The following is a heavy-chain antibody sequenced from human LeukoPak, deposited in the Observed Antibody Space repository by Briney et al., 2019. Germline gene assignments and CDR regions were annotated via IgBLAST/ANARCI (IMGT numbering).Heavy chain of an antibody. CDR1: GFIFSGSA. J-gene: IGHJ3*02. D-gene: IGHD3-3*01. CDR2: INGVSSHI. V-gene: IGHV3-21*01. CDR3: ARTMERPLRFLEWLLPQGGAFDI. Sequence: GGSLRLSCAASGFIFSGSAMNWVRQAPGKGLEWVSSINGVSSHIYYADSVKGRFTIYRDNAKNSLYLQMNSLRAEDTAVYYCARTMERPLRFLEWLLPQGGAFDIWGQGTMVTVSS.